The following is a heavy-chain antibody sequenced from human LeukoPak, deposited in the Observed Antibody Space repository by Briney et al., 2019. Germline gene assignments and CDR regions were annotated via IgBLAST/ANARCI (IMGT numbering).Heavy chain of an antibody. J-gene: IGHJ6*02. Sequence: GVSLRLSCATSGFTFSNYEMNWVRQAPGKGLEWVSYISSSGSTMYYADSVKGRFTISRDNAKNSLYLQMNSLRAEDTAVYYCARDSGGYGGYYGMDVWGQGTTVTVSS. CDR3: ARDSGGYGGYYGMDV. CDR2: ISSSGSTM. D-gene: IGHD5-12*01. V-gene: IGHV3-48*03. CDR1: GFTFSNYE.